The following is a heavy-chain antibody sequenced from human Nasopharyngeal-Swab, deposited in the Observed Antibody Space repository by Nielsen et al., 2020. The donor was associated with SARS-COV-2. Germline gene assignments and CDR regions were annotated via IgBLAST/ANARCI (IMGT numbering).Heavy chain of an antibody. Sequence: GESLKISCAVSGFIVSSTYMSWVRQAPGKGLEWVSVTEIGGTTHYADSVKGRFSISRDSSTNTLYLQMNNVRAEDTAVYYCARGHRGRYFDWLFFDYWGQGTLVTVSS. V-gene: IGHV3-53*01. CDR1: GFIVSSTY. CDR3: ARGHRGRYFDWLFFDY. J-gene: IGHJ4*02. D-gene: IGHD3-9*01. CDR2: TEIGGTT.